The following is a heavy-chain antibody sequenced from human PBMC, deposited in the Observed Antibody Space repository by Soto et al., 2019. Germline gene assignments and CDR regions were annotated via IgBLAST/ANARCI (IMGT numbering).Heavy chain of an antibody. CDR1: GFTFSTYW. CDR3: SRDAYYDMGV. V-gene: IGHV3-74*01. J-gene: IGHJ6*02. Sequence: EVQLVESGGGLVQPGGSLRLSCAASGFTFSTYWMHWVRQAPGKGLVWVSRINSDGSTTNYADSVKGRFTISRDNAKNTLYLQMNSLRAEDTAVYYCSRDAYYDMGVWGQGTTVTVSS. CDR2: INSDGSTT.